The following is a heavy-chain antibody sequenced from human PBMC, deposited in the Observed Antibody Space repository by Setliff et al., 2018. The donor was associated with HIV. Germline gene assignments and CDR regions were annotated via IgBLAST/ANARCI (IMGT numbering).Heavy chain of an antibody. V-gene: IGHV4-34*01. CDR2: VHYSGRT. CDR3: ARFYDYYGHRLDY. J-gene: IGHJ4*02. Sequence: SSETLSLSCAAYGGSLSGYYWSWIRQTPGKGLEWIGEVHYSGRTAYNPSLQSRVAISVDMYRNQFFLRLTSVTAADTSVYYCARFYDYYGHRLDYWGQGTQVTVSS. D-gene: IGHD3-16*01. CDR1: GGSLSGYY.